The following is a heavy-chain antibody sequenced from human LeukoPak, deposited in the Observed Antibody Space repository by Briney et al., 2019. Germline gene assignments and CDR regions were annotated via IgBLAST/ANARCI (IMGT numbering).Heavy chain of an antibody. CDR1: GFPFSNNV. J-gene: IGHJ4*02. CDR3: AKTGLYSSSSRGYFDY. Sequence: GGSLNLPVQASGFPFSNNVLGWFGKPPGEGLHWASVISGSGITTYYARSVKGRFTISRDSSKNTLYLQMNNLRAEDTAIYYCAKTGLYSSSSRGYFDYWGQGTLVTVSS. D-gene: IGHD6-6*01. V-gene: IGHV3-23*01. CDR2: ISGSGITT.